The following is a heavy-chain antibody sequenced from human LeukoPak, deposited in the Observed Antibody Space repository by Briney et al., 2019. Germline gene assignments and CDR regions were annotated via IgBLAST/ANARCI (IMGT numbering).Heavy chain of an antibody. V-gene: IGHV1-24*01. D-gene: IGHD7-27*01. Sequence: ASVKVSCKVSGYTLTELSMHWVRQAPGKGLEWMGGFDPEDGETIYAQKFQGRVTITTDESTSTAYMELSSLRSEDTAVYYCAQTPPDPLTGPYFDYWGQGTLVTVSS. CDR1: GYTLTELS. CDR2: FDPEDGET. J-gene: IGHJ4*02. CDR3: AQTPPDPLTGPYFDY.